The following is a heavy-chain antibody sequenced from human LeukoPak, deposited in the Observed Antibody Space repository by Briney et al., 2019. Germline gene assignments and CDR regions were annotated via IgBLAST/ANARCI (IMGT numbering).Heavy chain of an antibody. CDR1: GDSISSSSYN. CDR2: IYYSGST. Sequence: SKTLSLTCSVSGDSISSSSYNWGSIRQPPGKGLDWIGTIYYSGSTYYNPSLKSRVTISVDTSKNQFSLKLSSVTAADTAVYYCARLRSTVTILYYFDYWGQGTLVTVSS. J-gene: IGHJ4*02. D-gene: IGHD4-17*01. V-gene: IGHV4-39*01. CDR3: ARLRSTVTILYYFDY.